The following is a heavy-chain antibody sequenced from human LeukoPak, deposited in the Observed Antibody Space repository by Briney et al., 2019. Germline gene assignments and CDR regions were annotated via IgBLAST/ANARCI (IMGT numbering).Heavy chain of an antibody. J-gene: IGHJ6*03. CDR2: INPSGGST. D-gene: IGHD2-2*01. V-gene: IGHV1-46*01. Sequence: ASVKVSCKASGYTFTSYYMHWVRQAPGQGLEWMGIINPSGGSTSYAQKFQGRVTMTRDTSTSTVYMELSSLRSEDTAVYYRARHVVVPARRYYYYYYMDVWGKGTTVTISS. CDR1: GYTFTSYY. CDR3: ARHVVVPARRYYYYYYMDV.